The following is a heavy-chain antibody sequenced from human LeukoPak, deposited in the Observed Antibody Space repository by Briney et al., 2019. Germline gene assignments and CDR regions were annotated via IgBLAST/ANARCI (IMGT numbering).Heavy chain of an antibody. CDR1: GFTFSICA. Sequence: PGGSLRLSCAASGFTFSICAMTWVRQAPGKGLEWVSTISGGSGNTHYADSVKGRFTISRDNSKNTLYLQMNSLRAEDTAIYYCAKGCTTNWRTSDYWGQGTLVSVSS. V-gene: IGHV3-23*01. CDR3: AKGCTTNWRTSDY. CDR2: ISGGSGNT. J-gene: IGHJ4*02. D-gene: IGHD1-1*01.